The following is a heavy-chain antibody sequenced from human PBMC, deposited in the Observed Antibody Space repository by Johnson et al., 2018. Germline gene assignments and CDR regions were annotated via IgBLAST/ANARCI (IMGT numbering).Heavy chain of an antibody. J-gene: IGHJ3*02. CDR1: GFPFSSYG. V-gene: IGHV3-30*18. CDR3: AKEVGCGYQLEEAFDI. CDR2: ISYDGSNK. Sequence: QVQLVESGGGVVQPGRSLRLSCAASGFPFSSYGMHWVRQAPGKGLEWVAVISYDGSNKYYADSVKGRFTLSRDNSKNTLYLQMNSLGGDDTAVYYCAKEVGCGYQLEEAFDIWGQGTTGTVSS. D-gene: IGHD2-2*01.